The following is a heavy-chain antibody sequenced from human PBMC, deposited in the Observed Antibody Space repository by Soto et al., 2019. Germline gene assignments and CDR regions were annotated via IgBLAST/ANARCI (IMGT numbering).Heavy chain of an antibody. CDR1: GLTFSSYG. V-gene: IGHV3-33*01. Sequence: PGGSLRLSCAASGLTFSSYGMHWVRQAPGKGLEWVAVIWYDGSNKYYADSVKGRFTISRDNSKNTLYLQMNSLRAEDTAVYYCARDSSRAAAGTGYYGMDVWGQGTTVTVSS. J-gene: IGHJ6*02. CDR2: IWYDGSNK. D-gene: IGHD6-13*01. CDR3: ARDSSRAAAGTGYYGMDV.